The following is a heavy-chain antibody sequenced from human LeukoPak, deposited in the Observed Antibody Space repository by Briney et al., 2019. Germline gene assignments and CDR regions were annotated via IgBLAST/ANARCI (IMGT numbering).Heavy chain of an antibody. V-gene: IGHV3-48*04. CDR2: ISSSSSTI. J-gene: IGHJ3*02. D-gene: IGHD3-3*01. Sequence: GGSLRLSCAASGFTFSSYSMNWVRQAPGKGLEWVSYISSSSSTINYADSVKGRFTISRDNAKNSLYLQMNSLRAEDTAVYYCARDSTYYDFWSGYSSLVAFDIWGQGTMVTVSS. CDR3: ARDSTYYDFWSGYSSLVAFDI. CDR1: GFTFSSYS.